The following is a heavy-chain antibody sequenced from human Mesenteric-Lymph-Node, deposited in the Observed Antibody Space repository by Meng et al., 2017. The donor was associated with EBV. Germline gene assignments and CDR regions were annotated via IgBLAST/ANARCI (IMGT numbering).Heavy chain of an antibody. Sequence: LRGSGPGLVKLSETLSLTCTASGGSVRSTSYYWSWIRQPPGKRLEWIGYVYYSGSTNYNPSLKSRVTISVDTSKNQFSLNLYSVTAADTAVYYCARENPARGNWFDPWGQGALVTVSS. CDR2: VYYSGST. V-gene: IGHV4-61*01. D-gene: IGHD3-10*01. CDR3: ARENPARGNWFDP. CDR1: GGSVRSTSYY. J-gene: IGHJ5*02.